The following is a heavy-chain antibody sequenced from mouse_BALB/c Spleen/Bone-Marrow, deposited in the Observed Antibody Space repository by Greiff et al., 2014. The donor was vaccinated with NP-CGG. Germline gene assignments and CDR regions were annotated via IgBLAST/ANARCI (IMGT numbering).Heavy chain of an antibody. CDR1: GFSLTSYG. J-gene: IGHJ2*01. Sequence: QVQLQQSGPGLVAPSQSLSITCTVSGFSLTSYGVHWVRQPPGKGLEWLGVIWATGSTNYNSALMSRLSNSKDNSKSQVFLKMNSQQTDDTARYYCARGFHLDYWGQGTTLTVSS. D-gene: IGHD1-2*01. V-gene: IGHV2-9*02. CDR3: ARGFHLDY. CDR2: IWATGST.